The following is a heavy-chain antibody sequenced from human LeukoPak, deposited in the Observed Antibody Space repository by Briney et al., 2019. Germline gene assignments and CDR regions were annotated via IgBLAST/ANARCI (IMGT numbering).Heavy chain of an antibody. CDR1: GFTFSSYG. CDR2: ISYDGSNK. J-gene: IGHJ4*02. V-gene: IGHV3-30*18. CDR3: AKDRKTYCSNGVCYTSDRGLLDY. D-gene: IGHD2-8*01. Sequence: GGSLRLSCAASGFTFSSYGMHWVRQAPGKGLEWVAVISYDGSNKYYADSVKGRFTISRDNSKNTLYLQMNSLRAEDTALYYCAKDRKTYCSNGVCYTSDRGLLDYWGQGTLVTVSS.